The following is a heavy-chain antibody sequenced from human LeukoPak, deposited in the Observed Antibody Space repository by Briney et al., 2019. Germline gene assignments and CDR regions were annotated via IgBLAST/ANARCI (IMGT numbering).Heavy chain of an antibody. CDR3: ARHPPYGDNGLDWLDP. V-gene: IGHV4-39*01. Sequence: MPSETLSLTCTVSGGSISSSSYYWGWIRQPPGKGLEWIGSSYHSGSTYYNPSLKSRVSISVDKSKNQFSLNLSSVTAADTAVYFCARHPPYGDNGLDWLDPWGQGTPVTVSS. J-gene: IGHJ5*02. D-gene: IGHD4-17*01. CDR2: SYHSGST. CDR1: GGSISSSSYY.